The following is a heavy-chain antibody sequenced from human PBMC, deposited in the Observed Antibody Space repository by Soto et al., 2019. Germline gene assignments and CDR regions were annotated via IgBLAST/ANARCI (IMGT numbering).Heavy chain of an antibody. J-gene: IGHJ4*02. CDR3: VRTRDGYNLSNF. D-gene: IGHD5-12*01. V-gene: IGHV3-30*03. CDR1: GFRLSSSG. CDR2: ISDDGSDK. Sequence: QAQVVESGGGVVQPGGSLRLSCTASGFRLSSSGMHWVRQTPGKGLEWVAVISDDGSDKHYADSVRDRFTISRDNTKNTLYLLMNSLRVEDTAVYYCVRTRDGYNLSNFWGQGTLVAVSS.